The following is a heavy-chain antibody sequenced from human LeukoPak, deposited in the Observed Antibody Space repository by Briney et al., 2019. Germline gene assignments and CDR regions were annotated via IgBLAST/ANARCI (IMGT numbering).Heavy chain of an antibody. CDR1: GFTFSTYS. Sequence: GGSLRLSCTASGFTFSTYSMNWVRQAPGKGLEWVSYITSRSSNTYYADSVKGRFTISRDNAKNSLYLQMNSLRDEDTAVYYCARDLQIPAHGYSVDYWGQGTLVTVSS. V-gene: IGHV3-48*02. CDR2: ITSRSSNT. CDR3: ARDLQIPAHGYSVDY. D-gene: IGHD2-2*01. J-gene: IGHJ4*02.